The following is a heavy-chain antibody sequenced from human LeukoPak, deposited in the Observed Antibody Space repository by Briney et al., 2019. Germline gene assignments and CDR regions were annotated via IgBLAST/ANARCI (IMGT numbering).Heavy chain of an antibody. D-gene: IGHD1-14*01. CDR3: ARGPLPGASDYYMDV. CDR2: IIPIFGTA. V-gene: IGHV1-69*06. Sequence: GSSVKVSCKASGGTFSSYAISWVRQAPGQGLEWMGGIIPIFGTANYAQKFQGRVTITADKSTSTAYMELSSLRSEDTAVYYCARGPLPGASDYYMDVWGKGTTVTVSS. CDR1: GGTFSSYA. J-gene: IGHJ6*03.